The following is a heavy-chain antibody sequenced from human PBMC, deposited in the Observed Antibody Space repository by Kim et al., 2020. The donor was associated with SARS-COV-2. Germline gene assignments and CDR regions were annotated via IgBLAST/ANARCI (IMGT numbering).Heavy chain of an antibody. CDR3: ASTGSVVVNYYCMDG. J-gene: IGHJ6*02. V-gene: IGHV3-21*01. D-gene: IGHD3-22*01. CDR1: GFTFSSYS. CDR2: ISSSSSYI. Sequence: GGSLRLSCAASGFTFSSYSMNWVRQAPGKGLEWVSSISSSSSYIYYADSAKGRVTISRDNAKYSLYLQMNSLRVEATAAYYCASTGSVVVNYYCMDGSG.